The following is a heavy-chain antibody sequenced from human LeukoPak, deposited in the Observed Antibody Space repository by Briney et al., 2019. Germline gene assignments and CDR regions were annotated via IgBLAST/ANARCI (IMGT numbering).Heavy chain of an antibody. J-gene: IGHJ5*02. CDR1: GYTFTGYY. D-gene: IGHD1-20*01. CDR2: INPNSGGT. Sequence: ASVKVSCKASGYTFTGYYIHWVRQAPGQGLEWMGWINPNSGGTNYAQKFQGRVTMTRDTSISTAYMELSRLRSDDTAVYYCARVTLITGRFDPWGQGTLVTVSS. CDR3: ARVTLITGRFDP. V-gene: IGHV1-2*02.